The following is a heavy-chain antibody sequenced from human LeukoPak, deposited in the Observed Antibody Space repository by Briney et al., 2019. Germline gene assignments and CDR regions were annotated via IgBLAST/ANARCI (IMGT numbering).Heavy chain of an antibody. CDR3: ARDLIVGATPDAFDI. CDR2: IYYSGST. CDR1: GGSISSSSYY. J-gene: IGHJ3*02. V-gene: IGHV4-39*07. D-gene: IGHD1-26*01. Sequence: PSETLSLTCTVSGGSISSSSYYWSWIRQPPGKGLEWIGSIYYSGSTYYNPSLKSRVTISVDTSKNQFSLKLSSVTAADTAVYYCARDLIVGATPDAFDIWGQGTMVTVSS.